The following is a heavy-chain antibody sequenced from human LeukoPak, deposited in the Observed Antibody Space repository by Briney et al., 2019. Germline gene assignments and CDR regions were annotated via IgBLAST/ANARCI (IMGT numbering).Heavy chain of an antibody. J-gene: IGHJ3*02. V-gene: IGHV3-33*01. D-gene: IGHD2-2*01. Sequence: GGSLRLSCAASGFTFSSYGMHWVRQAPGKGLEWVVVIWYDGSNKYYADSVKGRFTISRDNSKTTLYLQMNSLRAEDTAVYYCARDQSDIVVVPAAMRRVGAFDIWGQGTMVTVSS. CDR2: IWYDGSNK. CDR1: GFTFSSYG. CDR3: ARDQSDIVVVPAAMRRVGAFDI.